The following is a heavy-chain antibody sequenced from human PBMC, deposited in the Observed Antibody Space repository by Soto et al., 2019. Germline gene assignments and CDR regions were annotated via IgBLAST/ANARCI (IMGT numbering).Heavy chain of an antibody. CDR3: VRDAGSYGV. CDR1: GFTFSTYS. D-gene: IGHD6-19*01. Sequence: ESGGGLVPPGGSLRLSCAASGFTFSTYSMSWVRQAPGKGLEWFSYISGTSSMIYYAASVKGRFTISRDNAKNSVYLQMNSLRAEDTAVYYCVRDAGSYGVWGQGTLVTVSS. CDR2: ISGTSSMI. J-gene: IGHJ4*02. V-gene: IGHV3-48*01.